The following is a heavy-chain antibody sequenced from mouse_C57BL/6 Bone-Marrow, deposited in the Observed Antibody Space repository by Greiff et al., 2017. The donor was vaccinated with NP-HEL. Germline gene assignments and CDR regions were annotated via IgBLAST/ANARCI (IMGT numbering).Heavy chain of an antibody. J-gene: IGHJ2*01. V-gene: IGHV1-72*01. Sequence: QVQLQQSGAELVKPGASVKLSCKASGYTFTSYWMHWVKQRPGRGLEWIGRIDPNSGGTTYTETFKSKATLTVDNPSSTAYMQLSSLTSEDSAVYYCAGGTTPLGYFDYWGQGTTLTVSS. CDR3: AGGTTPLGYFDY. CDR1: GYTFTSYW. CDR2: IDPNSGGT. D-gene: IGHD1-1*01.